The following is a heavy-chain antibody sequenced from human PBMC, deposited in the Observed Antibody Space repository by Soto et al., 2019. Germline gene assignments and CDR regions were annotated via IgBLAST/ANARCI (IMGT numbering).Heavy chain of an antibody. D-gene: IGHD1-20*01. V-gene: IGHV3-30*18. CDR2: IRYDGSRK. J-gene: IGHJ6*03. Sequence: GGSLRLSCAASGFSFGSYGMNWVRQAPGKGLEWVAGIRYDGSRKYYADSVKGRFSISRDNSENMLYLQMNSLRPEDTAVYYCAKDGGITGTPDYYYYMDVWGKGTTVTVSS. CDR1: GFSFGSYG. CDR3: AKDGGITGTPDYYYYMDV.